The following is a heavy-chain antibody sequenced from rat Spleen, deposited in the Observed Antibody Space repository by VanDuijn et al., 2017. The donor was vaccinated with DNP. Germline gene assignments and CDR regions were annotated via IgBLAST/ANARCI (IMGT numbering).Heavy chain of an antibody. CDR2: ISYDGGST. D-gene: IGHD1-9*01. J-gene: IGHJ2*01. CDR3: VGHVRRTYHGYNPWW. Sequence: EVELVESGGGLVQPGRSLKLSCAASGFTFSDYYMAWVRQAPTRGLEWVAYISYDGGSTYNGDSVKGRFTVSRDNAESTLHLQMDSLRSEDTATYYCVGHVRRTYHGYNPWWWGQGVMVTVS. CDR1: GFTFSDYY. V-gene: IGHV5-20*01.